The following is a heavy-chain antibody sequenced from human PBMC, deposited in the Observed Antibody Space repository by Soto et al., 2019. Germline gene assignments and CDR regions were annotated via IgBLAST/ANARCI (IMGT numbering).Heavy chain of an antibody. D-gene: IGHD2-2*01. V-gene: IGHV4-38-2*01. CDR2: IYHSGST. Sequence: TSETLSLTCAVSGYSISSGYYWGWIRQPPGKGLEWIGSIYHSGSTYYNPSLKSRVTISVDTSKNQFSLKLSSVTAADTAVYYCATGSTSWTAMYHFDYWGQGTLVTVSS. CDR3: ATGSTSWTAMYHFDY. J-gene: IGHJ4*02. CDR1: GYSISSGYY.